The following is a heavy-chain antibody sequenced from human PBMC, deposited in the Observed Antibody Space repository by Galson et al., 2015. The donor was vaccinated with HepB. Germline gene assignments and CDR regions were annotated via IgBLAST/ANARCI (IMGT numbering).Heavy chain of an antibody. CDR3: ARDRGWLQFDS. V-gene: IGHV3-7*01. Sequence: SLRLSCAASGITFRNSWMDWVRQAPGKGLEWAANIKPDGTETYYLDSVKGRFIISRDNAHNSLYLQMNNVRAEDTAVYYCARDRGWLQFDSWGQGTLVAVSS. D-gene: IGHD5-12*01. J-gene: IGHJ4*02. CDR2: IKPDGTET. CDR1: GITFRNSW.